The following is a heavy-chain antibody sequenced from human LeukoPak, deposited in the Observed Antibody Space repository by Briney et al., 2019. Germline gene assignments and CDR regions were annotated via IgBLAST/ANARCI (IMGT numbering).Heavy chain of an antibody. CDR2: INHSGST. V-gene: IGHV4-34*01. J-gene: IGHJ4*02. CDR3: ARGRAVWGSCRGNFDY. CDR1: GGSFSGYY. D-gene: IGHD3-16*02. Sequence: SETLSLTCAVYGGSFSGYYWSWIRQPPGKGLEWIGEINHSGSTNYNPSLKSRVNISVDTSKNQFSLKLSSVTAADTAVYYCARGRAVWGSCRGNFDYWGQGTLVTVSS.